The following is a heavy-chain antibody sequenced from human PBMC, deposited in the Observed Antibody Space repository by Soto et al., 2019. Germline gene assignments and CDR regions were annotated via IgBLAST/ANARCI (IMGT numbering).Heavy chain of an antibody. CDR1: GYSFTGYF. CDR3: ARDLSTTGDYLSSNWFDP. J-gene: IGHJ5*02. D-gene: IGHD4-17*01. V-gene: IGHV1-2*02. CDR2: INPNSGGR. Sequence: ASVKVSCKVSGYSFTGYFMHWVRQAPGQGLEWMGWINPNSGGRNFAQKFQGRVTMTRDTSTSTVYMELSSLRSEDTAVYYCARDLSTTGDYLSSNWFDPWGQGTLVTVSS.